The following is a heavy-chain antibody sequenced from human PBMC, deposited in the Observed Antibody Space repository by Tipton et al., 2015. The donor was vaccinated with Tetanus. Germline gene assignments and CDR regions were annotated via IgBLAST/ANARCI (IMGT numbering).Heavy chain of an antibody. CDR3: ARDFRPIFGVAHPFDS. J-gene: IGHJ5*01. CDR1: GFTFRSYG. V-gene: IGHV3-33*01. D-gene: IGHD3-3*01. CDR2: IWYDGSNK. Sequence: SLRLSCAASGFTFRSYGMHWVRQAPGKGLEWVALIWYDGSNKNYADSVKGRFTISRDNAKNSLYLQMNGLRDDDTAVYFCARDFRPIFGVAHPFDSWGQGTLVTVSS.